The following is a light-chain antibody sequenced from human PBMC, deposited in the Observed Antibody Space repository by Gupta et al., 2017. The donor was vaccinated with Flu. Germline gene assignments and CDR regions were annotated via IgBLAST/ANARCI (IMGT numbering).Light chain of an antibody. V-gene: IGKV1-39*01. J-gene: IGKJ2*01. CDR2: SPW. CDR1: PSISTY. CDR3: QQLFTIPRT. Sequence: GARVTITCRASPSISTYLNWYLQIPGEAPHLLIFSPWRLPRGAPSRFSGSGSGTSFSLTVTSLQTADFGTFYCQQLFTIPRTFRQGTRLDI.